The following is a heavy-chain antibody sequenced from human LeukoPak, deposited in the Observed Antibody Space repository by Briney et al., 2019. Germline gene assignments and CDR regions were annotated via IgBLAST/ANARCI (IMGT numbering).Heavy chain of an antibody. J-gene: IGHJ4*02. CDR1: GGSISTYY. V-gene: IGHV4-59*01. CDR2: TQYRGYA. Sequence: SETLSLTCTVSGGSISTYYWTWIRQSPGKGLEWIGYTQYRGYADYSPSLKSRVTISVNTSSNQCFLRLSSVTAADTAVYYCARVGSLTTFDWGQGTLVTVSS. CDR3: ARVGSLTTFD. D-gene: IGHD4-17*01.